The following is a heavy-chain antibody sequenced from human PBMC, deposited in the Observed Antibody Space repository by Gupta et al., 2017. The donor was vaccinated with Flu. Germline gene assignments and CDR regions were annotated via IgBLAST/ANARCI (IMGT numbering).Heavy chain of an antibody. CDR2: ISYDGSDQ. Sequence: QVQLVESGGGVVQPGRSLRLSCVVSGLNVDTHGMHWVCRDPVKGLEWVAVISYDGSDQYYADSVKGRFTISRDNSKNTLYLQMDNLRSEDTAVYHCAKSASSSAWTDHCYYYAMDVWGQGTTVTVSS. J-gene: IGHJ6*01. CDR3: AKSASSSAWTDHCYYYAMDV. CDR1: GLNVDTHG. V-gene: IGHV3-30*18. D-gene: IGHD6-25*01.